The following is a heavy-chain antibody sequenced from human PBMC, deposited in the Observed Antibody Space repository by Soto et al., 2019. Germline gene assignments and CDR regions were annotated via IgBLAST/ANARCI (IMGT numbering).Heavy chain of an antibody. D-gene: IGHD3-10*01. CDR1: GGSFSGYY. J-gene: IGHJ4*02. CDR2: INHSGST. Sequence: SETLSLTCAVYGGSFSGYYWSWIRQPPGKGLEWIGEINHSGSTNYNPSLKSRVTISVDTSKNQFSLKLSSVTAADTAVDYCARAGYYGSGSYYTVVLHPYFDYWGQGTLVTVS. V-gene: IGHV4-34*01. CDR3: ARAGYYGSGSYYTVVLHPYFDY.